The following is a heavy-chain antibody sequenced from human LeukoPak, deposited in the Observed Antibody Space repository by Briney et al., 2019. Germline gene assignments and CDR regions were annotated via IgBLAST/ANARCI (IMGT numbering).Heavy chain of an antibody. D-gene: IGHD6-6*01. CDR3: AGGGEAARSLAY. CDR1: GVTGNY. CDR2: IYNGGTT. J-gene: IGHJ4*02. V-gene: IGHV3-66*02. Sequence: PGGSLRLSCAASGVTGNYMTWVRQAPRKGLEWVSVIYNGGTTYYADSVKGRFTISRDNSKSTLFVYLQMNSLRTDDTALYYCAGGGEAARSLAYWGQGALVTVSS.